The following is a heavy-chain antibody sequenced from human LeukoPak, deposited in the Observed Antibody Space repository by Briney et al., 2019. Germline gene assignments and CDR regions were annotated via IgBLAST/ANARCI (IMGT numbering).Heavy chain of an antibody. J-gene: IGHJ4*02. CDR3: ARDRAYRYSTVWDFDY. CDR2: FDPEDGET. Sequence: ASVKVSCKVSGYTLTELSMHWVRQAPGKGLEWMGGFDPEDGETIYAQKFQGRVTMTEDTSTDTAYMELSSLRSDDTAVYYCARDRAYRYSTVWDFDYWGQGTLVTVSS. D-gene: IGHD6-19*01. CDR1: GYTLTELS. V-gene: IGHV1-24*01.